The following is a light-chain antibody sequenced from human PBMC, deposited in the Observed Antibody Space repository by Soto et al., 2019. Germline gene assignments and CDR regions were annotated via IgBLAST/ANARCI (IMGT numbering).Light chain of an antibody. V-gene: IGKV3-20*01. CDR3: HQYGSSPPYT. CDR1: QSINNNY. Sequence: EVVLTQSPGTLSLSPGERATLSSRASQSINNNYLAWYQQRPGQAPRLLIYGSSDRATGIPDRFSGSGSGTDFTLTISRLEAEDFAVYYCHQYGSSPPYTFGQGTKLEI. J-gene: IGKJ2*01. CDR2: GSS.